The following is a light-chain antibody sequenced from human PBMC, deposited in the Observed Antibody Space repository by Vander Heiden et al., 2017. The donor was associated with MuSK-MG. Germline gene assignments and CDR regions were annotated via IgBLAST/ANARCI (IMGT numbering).Light chain of an antibody. CDR2: SNN. CDR3: AAGDDSLNDWV. V-gene: IGLV1-44*01. J-gene: IGLJ3*02. Sequence: SVLTQPPSPSGPPGQTLSLSFSGGRTNIGSITFTWFRQLPAPPPNLLFYSNNRRPSGVPERFSGSKSGTSASLTISGLQAEDAADYYCAAGDDSLNDWVFGGGTKLTVL. CDR1: RTNIGSIT.